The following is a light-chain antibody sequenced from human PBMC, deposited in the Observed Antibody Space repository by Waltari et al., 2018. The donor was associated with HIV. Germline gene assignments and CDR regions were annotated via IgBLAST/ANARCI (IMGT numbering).Light chain of an antibody. J-gene: IGLJ3*02. Sequence: QSVLTQPPSASGTPGPRVTIYCSGSNSNIGINHVYWYQQLPGTAPKLLIYWDNQRPSGVPGRFSGSKSGTSASLAISGLRSEDEADYYCAAWDDSLSGRVFGGGTNLTVL. V-gene: IGLV1-47*01. CDR3: AAWDDSLSGRV. CDR1: NSNIGINH. CDR2: WDN.